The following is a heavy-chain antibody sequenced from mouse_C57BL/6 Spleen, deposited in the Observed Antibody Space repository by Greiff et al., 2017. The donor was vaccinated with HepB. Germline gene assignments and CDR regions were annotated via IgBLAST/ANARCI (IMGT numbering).Heavy chain of an antibody. J-gene: IGHJ2*01. CDR3: ARGGDYYDYDFDY. D-gene: IGHD2-4*01. CDR2: IYPGDGDT. Sequence: LQESGAELVKPGASVKISCKASGYAFSSYWMNWVKQRPGKGLEWIGQIYPGDGDTNYNGKFKGKATLTADKSSSTAYMQLSSLTSEDSAVYFCARGGDYYDYDFDYWGQGTTLTVSS. CDR1: GYAFSSYW. V-gene: IGHV1-80*01.